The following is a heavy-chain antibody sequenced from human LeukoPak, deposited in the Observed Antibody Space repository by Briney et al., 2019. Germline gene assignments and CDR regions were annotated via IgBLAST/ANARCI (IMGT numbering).Heavy chain of an antibody. J-gene: IGHJ3*02. CDR1: GGSISSYY. V-gene: IGHV4-4*07. CDR3: ASAHCGSGSCYSFHPNDAFEI. D-gene: IGHD2-15*01. Sequence: PSETLSLPCTVSGGSISSYYWRWIRQPAGKGLEWVGRIYISGSTNYNPSLKSRVTMSVDTSKNQFSLKLSSVTAADTAVYYCASAHCGSGSCYSFHPNDAFEIWGPGTMVTASS. CDR2: IYISGST.